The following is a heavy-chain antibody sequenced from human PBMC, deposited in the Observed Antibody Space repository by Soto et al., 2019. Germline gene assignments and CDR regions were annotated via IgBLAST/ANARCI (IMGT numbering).Heavy chain of an antibody. CDR3: AKDRGYSSGWLGYFDY. J-gene: IGHJ4*02. CDR1: GFTFDDYA. CDR2: ISWNSGSI. V-gene: IGHV3-9*01. D-gene: IGHD6-19*01. Sequence: EVQLVESGGGLVQPGRSLRLSCAASGFTFDDYAMHWVRQAPGKGLEWVSGISWNSGSIGYADSVKGRFTISRDNAKNSLYLQMNSLRAEDTALYYCAKDRGYSSGWLGYFDYWGQGTLVTVSS.